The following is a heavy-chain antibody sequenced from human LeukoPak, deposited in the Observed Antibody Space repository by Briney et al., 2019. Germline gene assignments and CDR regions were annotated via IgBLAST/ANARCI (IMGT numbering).Heavy chain of an antibody. Sequence: GGSLRLSCAASGLIFSSYAMSWVRQGPEKGLEWVSTISPSGSATYYADSVKGRFTISRDNSKTTLYLQMSSLRDEDTALYHCTRDKSASSPREWFDPWGQGTVVTVSS. D-gene: IGHD6-6*01. V-gene: IGHV3-23*01. J-gene: IGHJ5*02. CDR2: ISPSGSAT. CDR3: TRDKSASSPREWFDP. CDR1: GLIFSSYA.